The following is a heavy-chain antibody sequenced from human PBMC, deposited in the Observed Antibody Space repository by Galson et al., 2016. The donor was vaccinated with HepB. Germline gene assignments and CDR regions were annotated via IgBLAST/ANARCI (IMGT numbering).Heavy chain of an antibody. Sequence: SLRLSCAVSGFTVSTYYMSWVRQAPGKGLEWVSVIYTDGETHFADSVKGRFSISRDISRNTLYLQMNSLRVEDTALYYCARYRFFFGSGSYSLRRGYYHGMDFWGQGTTVTVSS. CDR1: GFTVSTYY. CDR3: ARYRFFFGSGSYSLRRGYYHGMDF. CDR2: IYTDGET. J-gene: IGHJ6*02. D-gene: IGHD3-10*01. V-gene: IGHV3-53*05.